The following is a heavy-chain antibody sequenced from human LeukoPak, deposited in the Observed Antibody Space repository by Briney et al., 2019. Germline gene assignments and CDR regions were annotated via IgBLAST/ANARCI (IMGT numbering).Heavy chain of an antibody. Sequence: SETLSLTCAVYGGSFSGYYWSWIRQPPGKGLEWIGEINHSGSTNYNPPLKSRVTISVDTSKNQFSLKLSSVTAADTAVYYCAREQSITMIVVVTHDAFDIWGQGTMVTVSS. D-gene: IGHD3-22*01. CDR3: AREQSITMIVVVTHDAFDI. CDR1: GGSFSGYY. J-gene: IGHJ3*02. CDR2: INHSGST. V-gene: IGHV4-34*01.